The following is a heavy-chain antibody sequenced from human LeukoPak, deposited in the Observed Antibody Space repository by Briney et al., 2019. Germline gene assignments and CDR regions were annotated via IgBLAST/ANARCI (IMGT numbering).Heavy chain of an antibody. CDR1: GFTFNNFA. Sequence: GGSLRLSCAASGFTFNNFAMSWVRQAPGKGLEWVSAISGSGGSTFYADSVKGRFPISRDNSKNTLFLHMNSLRVEDTAIYYCAKAGSSGWSSSGGDYWGQGSLVTVSS. V-gene: IGHV3-23*01. CDR3: AKAGSSGWSSSGGDY. D-gene: IGHD6-19*01. J-gene: IGHJ4*02. CDR2: ISGSGGST.